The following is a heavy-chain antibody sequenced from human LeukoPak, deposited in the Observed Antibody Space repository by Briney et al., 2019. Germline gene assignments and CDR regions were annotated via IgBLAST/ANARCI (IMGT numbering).Heavy chain of an antibody. Sequence: GGSLRLSCAASGFTFSSYAMHWVRQAPGKGLEWVAVISYDGSNKYYADSVKGRFTISRDNSKNTLYLRMNSLRAEDTAVYYCARGGYYYDSSGSAEDAFDIWGQGTMVTVSS. CDR2: ISYDGSNK. CDR3: ARGGYYYDSSGSAEDAFDI. D-gene: IGHD3-22*01. J-gene: IGHJ3*02. V-gene: IGHV3-30*04. CDR1: GFTFSSYA.